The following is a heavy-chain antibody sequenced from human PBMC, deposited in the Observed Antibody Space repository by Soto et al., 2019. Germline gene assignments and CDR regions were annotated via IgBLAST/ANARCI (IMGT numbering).Heavy chain of an antibody. CDR1: GGSFSGYY. V-gene: IGHV4-34*01. D-gene: IGHD6-25*01. Sequence: SETLSLTCAVYGGSFSGYYWSRIRQPPGKGLEWIGEINHSGSTNYNPSLKSRVTISVDTSKNQFSLKLSSVTAADTAVYYCARKGYSSAARRTYYYYYMDVWGKGTTVTVSS. J-gene: IGHJ6*03. CDR2: INHSGST. CDR3: ARKGYSSAARRTYYYYYMDV.